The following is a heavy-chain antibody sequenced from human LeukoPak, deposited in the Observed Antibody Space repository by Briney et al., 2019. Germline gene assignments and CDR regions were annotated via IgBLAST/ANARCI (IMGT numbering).Heavy chain of an antibody. D-gene: IGHD3-10*01. Sequence: SETLSHTCTVSGGSISSYYWSWIRQPPGKGLEWIGYIYYSGSTNYNPSLKSRVTISVDTSKNQFSLKLSSVTAADTAVYYCARDPIFGSGSDYWGQGTLVTVSS. CDR2: IYYSGST. CDR1: GGSISSYY. J-gene: IGHJ4*02. V-gene: IGHV4-59*01. CDR3: ARDPIFGSGSDY.